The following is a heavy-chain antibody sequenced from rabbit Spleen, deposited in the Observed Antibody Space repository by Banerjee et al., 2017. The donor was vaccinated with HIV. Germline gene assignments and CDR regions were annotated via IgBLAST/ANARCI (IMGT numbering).Heavy chain of an antibody. CDR1: GFDLSSNYR. J-gene: IGHJ4*01. D-gene: IGHD1-1*01. CDR2: IYAGSSGST. V-gene: IGHV1S40*01. Sequence: QSLEESGGDLVKPGASLTLTCTASGFDLSSNYRICWVRQAPGKGLEWIGCIYAGSSGSTYYASWAKGRFTVSKTSSTTVDLKMTSLTAADTATYFCARYISGNYGNLWGQGTLVTVS. CDR3: ARYISGNYGNL.